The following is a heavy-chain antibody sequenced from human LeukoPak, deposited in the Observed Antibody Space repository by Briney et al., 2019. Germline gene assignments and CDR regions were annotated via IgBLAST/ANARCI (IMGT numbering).Heavy chain of an antibody. D-gene: IGHD6-19*01. CDR2: IYTSGST. J-gene: IGHJ4*02. Sequence: SETLSLTCTVSGGSISSYYWSWIRQPAGKGLVWIGRIYTSGSTNYNPSLKSRVTMSVDTSKNQFSLKLSSVTAADTAVYYCAVAAPTEQFVTSLIDYWGQGTLVTVSS. CDR1: GGSISSYY. V-gene: IGHV4-4*07. CDR3: AVAAPTEQFVTSLIDY.